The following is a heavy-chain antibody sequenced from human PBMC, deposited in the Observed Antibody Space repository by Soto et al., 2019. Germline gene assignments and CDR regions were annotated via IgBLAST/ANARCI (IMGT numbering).Heavy chain of an antibody. V-gene: IGHV4-61*01. Sequence: SETLSLTCTVSGGYVRSGSYYWSWIRQPPGKGLEWIGYIYYSGSTNYNPSLKSRVTISVDTSKNQFSLKLSSVTAADTAVYYCARVRDYYDSSGPLDYWGQGTLVTVSS. CDR3: ARVRDYYDSSGPLDY. CDR1: GGYVRSGSYY. D-gene: IGHD3-22*01. J-gene: IGHJ4*02. CDR2: IYYSGST.